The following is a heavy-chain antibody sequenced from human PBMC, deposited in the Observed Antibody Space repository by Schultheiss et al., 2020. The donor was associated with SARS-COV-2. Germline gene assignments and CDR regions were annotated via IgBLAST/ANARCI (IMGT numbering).Heavy chain of an antibody. D-gene: IGHD2-15*01. J-gene: IGHJ5*02. CDR2: IGTAGDT. CDR3: ARDLAGHGGFDP. Sequence: GVLKISCAASGFTFSSYDMHWVRQATGKGLEWVSAIGTAGDTYYQGSVKGRFTISRENAKNSLYLQMNSLRAGDTAVYYCARDLAGHGGFDPWGQGTLVTVSS. CDR1: GFTFSSYD. V-gene: IGHV3-13*04.